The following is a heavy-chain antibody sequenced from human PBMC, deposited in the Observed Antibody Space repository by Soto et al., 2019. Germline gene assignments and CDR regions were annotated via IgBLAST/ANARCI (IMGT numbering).Heavy chain of an antibody. CDR1: GYTFTSYG. CDR2: ISAYNGNT. V-gene: IGHV1-18*04. J-gene: IGHJ6*02. D-gene: IGHD6-13*01. Sequence: ASVKVSCKASGYTFTSYGISWVRQAPGQGLEWMGWISAYNGNTNYAQKLQGRVTMTTDTSTSTAYMELRSLRSDDTAVYYCARDRGGYSSSWYHGMDVWGQGTTVTVSS. CDR3: ARDRGGYSSSWYHGMDV.